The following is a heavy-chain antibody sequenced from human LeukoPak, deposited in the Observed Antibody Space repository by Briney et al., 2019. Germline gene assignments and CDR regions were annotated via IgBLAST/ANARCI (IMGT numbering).Heavy chain of an antibody. CDR1: GFTFSSYV. CDR3: AKFVGDCSSTSCPIDY. Sequence: GGSLRLSCAASGFTFSSYVMSWVRQAPGKGLEWVSAITGSGGGTHYADSVKGRFTISRDNSKNTLYLQMNSLRAEDTAVHYCAKFVGDCSSTSCPIDYWGQGTLVTVSS. D-gene: IGHD2-2*01. J-gene: IGHJ4*02. V-gene: IGHV3-23*01. CDR2: ITGSGGGT.